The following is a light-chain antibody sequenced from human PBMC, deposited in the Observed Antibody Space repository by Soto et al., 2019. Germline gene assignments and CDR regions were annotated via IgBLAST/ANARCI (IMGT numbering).Light chain of an antibody. CDR2: GDN. CDR1: TSNIGAPYD. V-gene: IGLV1-40*01. Sequence: QSVLTQPRSVSRAPGQRVSISCTGSTSNIGAPYDVHWYQHLPGTAPKLLIYGDNNRPSGVPDRFSGSKSGTSASLAITRLQAEDEADYYCQSYDISLHNYVFGTGTKVTVL. CDR3: QSYDISLHNYV. J-gene: IGLJ1*01.